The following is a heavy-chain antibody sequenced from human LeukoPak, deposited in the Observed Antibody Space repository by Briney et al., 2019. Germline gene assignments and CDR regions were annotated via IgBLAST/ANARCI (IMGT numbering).Heavy chain of an antibody. CDR3: ARSQITPLFDY. V-gene: IGHV3-48*01. Sequence: GGSLRLSCAASGFTFSSYSMNWVRQAPGEGLEWVSYISSLSGTIYYADSVKGRFTISRDNAKNSVYLQMDSLRAEDTAVYYCARSQITPLFDYWGQGTLVTVSS. J-gene: IGHJ4*02. D-gene: IGHD1-14*01. CDR2: ISSLSGTI. CDR1: GFTFSSYS.